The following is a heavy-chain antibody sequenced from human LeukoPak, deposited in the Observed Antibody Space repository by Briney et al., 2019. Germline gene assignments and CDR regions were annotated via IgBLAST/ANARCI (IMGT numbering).Heavy chain of an antibody. CDR2: ISSSSNYI. J-gene: IGHJ1*01. Sequence: PGGSLRLSCAASGFTFSSYTTHWVRQAPGKGLEWVSSISSSSNYIYYADSVKGRFTISRDNAKNSLYLQMNSLRVEDTAVYYCSRVVDSSGWYKYFQHWGQGTLVTVSS. V-gene: IGHV3-21*01. CDR3: SRVVDSSGWYKYFQH. D-gene: IGHD6-19*01. CDR1: GFTFSSYT.